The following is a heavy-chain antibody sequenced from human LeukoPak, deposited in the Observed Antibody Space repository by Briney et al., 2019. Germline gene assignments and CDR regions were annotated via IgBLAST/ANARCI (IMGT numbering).Heavy chain of an antibody. CDR2: ISTYDGGT. Sequence: GASVKVSCTASGYTFTRYGITWVRQAPGQGLEWMGWISTYDGGTYYAQKFQGRVTMTRDTSTNTAYMELRGLRSDDTALYYCARDVLNRCIGGICPIDDWGQGTLVTVSS. CDR1: GYTFTRYG. J-gene: IGHJ4*02. D-gene: IGHD2-15*01. CDR3: ARDVLNRCIGGICPIDD. V-gene: IGHV1-18*04.